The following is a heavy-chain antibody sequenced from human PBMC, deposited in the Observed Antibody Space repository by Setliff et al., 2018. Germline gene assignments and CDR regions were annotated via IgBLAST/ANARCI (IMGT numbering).Heavy chain of an antibody. V-gene: IGHV1-69*05. CDR2: TIPSFGST. Sequence: SVKVSCKTSGGTFRSYGISWVRQAPGQGLEWMGGTIPSFGSTNYAQKFQDRVTIITDESTSTAYMELSGLRTEDTAVYYCARGGVDTRSSTDYRYYMDVWGKGTTVTVSS. D-gene: IGHD5-18*01. CDR3: ARGGVDTRSSTDYRYYMDV. CDR1: GGTFRSYG. J-gene: IGHJ6*03.